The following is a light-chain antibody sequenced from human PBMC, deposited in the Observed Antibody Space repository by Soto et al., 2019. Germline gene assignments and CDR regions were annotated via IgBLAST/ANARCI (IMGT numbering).Light chain of an antibody. Sequence: QSVLTQPPSASGSPGQSVTISCTGTSSDVGGYNYVSWYQQHPGQAPKLMIYEVYKRPSGVPDRFSGSKSGNTASLTVSGLQAEDEADYYCNSYAGSNIVFGTGTNVTVL. J-gene: IGLJ1*01. CDR1: SSDVGGYNY. V-gene: IGLV2-8*01. CDR2: EVY. CDR3: NSYAGSNIV.